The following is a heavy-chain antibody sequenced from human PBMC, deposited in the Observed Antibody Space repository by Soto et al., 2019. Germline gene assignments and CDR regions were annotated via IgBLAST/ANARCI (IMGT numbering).Heavy chain of an antibody. V-gene: IGHV3-7*04. CDR2: INQDGSQK. CDR3: ARGVSQTVDY. CDR1: GFTFSSYW. J-gene: IGHJ4*02. Sequence: EVQLVESGGGLVQPGGSLRLSCAASGFTFSSYWMSWVRQAPGKGLEWVANINQDGSQKYSVVSVRGRFTISRDSAKNSLFLQMNSLRAEDTAVYYCARGVSQTVDYWGQGTLVTVSS.